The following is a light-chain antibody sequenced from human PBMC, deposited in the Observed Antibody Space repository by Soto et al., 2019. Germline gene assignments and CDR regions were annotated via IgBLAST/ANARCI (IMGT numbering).Light chain of an antibody. J-gene: IGKJ1*01. CDR1: QSITTW. Sequence: DIQVTQSPSSLSASVGDRVTITCRASQSITTWLAWYQQKPGKAPKLLIYKASSLESGVPSRFSGSGSGTEFTLTISSLQPDDSATYYCLQYNSYSSFGQGTKVDIK. V-gene: IGKV1-5*03. CDR3: LQYNSYSS. CDR2: KAS.